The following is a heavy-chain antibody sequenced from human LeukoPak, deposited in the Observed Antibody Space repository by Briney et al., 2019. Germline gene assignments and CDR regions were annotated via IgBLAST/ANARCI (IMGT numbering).Heavy chain of an antibody. Sequence: PGRSLRLSCAASGFTFSNYWMSWVRQAPGKGLEWVANIRQDGSEKYYVDSAKGRFTISRDNAKNSLYLQMNSLRAEDTAVLYCATDSSWGQGTLVTVSS. CDR2: IRQDGSEK. CDR3: ATDSS. CDR1: GFTFSNYW. J-gene: IGHJ4*02. V-gene: IGHV3-7*01.